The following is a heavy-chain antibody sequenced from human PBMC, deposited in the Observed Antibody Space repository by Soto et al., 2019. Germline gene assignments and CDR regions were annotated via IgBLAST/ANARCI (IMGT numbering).Heavy chain of an antibody. CDR3: ARDVPRGYSYGFYFDY. D-gene: IGHD5-18*01. J-gene: IGHJ4*02. CDR2: ISYDGSNK. Sequence: QVQLVESGGGVVQPGRSLRLSCAASGFTFSSYAMHWVRQAPGKGLERVAVISYDGSNKYYADSVKGRFTISRDNSKNTVYLQMNSLRAEDTAVYYCARDVPRGYSYGFYFDYWGQGTLVTVSS. V-gene: IGHV3-30-3*01. CDR1: GFTFSSYA.